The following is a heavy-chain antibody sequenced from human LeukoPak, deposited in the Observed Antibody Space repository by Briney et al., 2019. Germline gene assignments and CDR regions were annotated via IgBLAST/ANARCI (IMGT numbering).Heavy chain of an antibody. Sequence: GGSLRLSCAASGFTFSSYGMHWVRQAPGKGLEWVAVIWYDGSNKYYADSVKGRFTISRDNSKNTLYLQMNSLRAEDTAVYYCARHQSGSYYRLFDYWGQGTLVTVSS. CDR1: GFTFSSYG. J-gene: IGHJ4*02. D-gene: IGHD1-26*01. CDR3: ARHQSGSYYRLFDY. V-gene: IGHV3-33*01. CDR2: IWYDGSNK.